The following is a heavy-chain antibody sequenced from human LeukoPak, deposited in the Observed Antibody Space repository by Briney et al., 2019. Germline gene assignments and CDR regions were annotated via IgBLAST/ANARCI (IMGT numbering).Heavy chain of an antibody. CDR1: GGSFSGYY. Sequence: SETLSLTCAVYGGSFSGYYWSWIRQPPGKGLEWIGEINHSGSTNYNPSLKSRVTISVDTSKNQFSLNLNSVTAADTAVYYCARGMIAASELGLAWGQGILVIVSS. V-gene: IGHV4-34*01. CDR2: INHSGST. J-gene: IGHJ5*02. CDR3: ARGMIAASELGLA. D-gene: IGHD6-13*01.